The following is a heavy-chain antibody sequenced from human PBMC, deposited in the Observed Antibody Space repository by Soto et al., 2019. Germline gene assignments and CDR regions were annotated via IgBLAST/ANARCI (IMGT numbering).Heavy chain of an antibody. CDR1: GFSFNIFA. V-gene: IGHV3-23*01. J-gene: IGHJ5*02. Sequence: EVKLLESGGRLVQPGGSLRLSCAASGFSFNIFAMNWVRQAPGKGLEWVSGISGGGGSTYYADSVTGRFTISRDNSNNTLYLQMNSLRAEDTAVYYCAKDPTSYDSSAQFDAWGQGNLVTVSS. CDR3: AKDPTSYDSSAQFDA. D-gene: IGHD3-22*01. CDR2: ISGGGGST.